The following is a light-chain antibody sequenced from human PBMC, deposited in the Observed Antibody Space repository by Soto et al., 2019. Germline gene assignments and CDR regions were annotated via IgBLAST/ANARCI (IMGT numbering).Light chain of an antibody. CDR1: QSVSGN. V-gene: IGKV3-15*01. CDR3: QHYNSYSEA. Sequence: EVVMTQSPDTLSVSPGETATLSCRASQSVSGNLAWYQQKLGQAPRLLIYGASARATGISARFSGSGSGTEFTLTISSLQPDDFATYYCQHYNSYSEAFGQGTKVDIK. J-gene: IGKJ1*01. CDR2: GAS.